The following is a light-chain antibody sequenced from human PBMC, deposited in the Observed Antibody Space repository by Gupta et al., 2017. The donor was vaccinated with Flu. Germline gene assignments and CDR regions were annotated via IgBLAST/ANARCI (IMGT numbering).Light chain of an antibody. CDR2: DAF. CDR3: QQRSSWPPT. Sequence: EIVLPQSPDTLSLSPGERATLSCRASQSISRYLAWYQQRPGQAPRLLIYDAFNRATDIPARFSGSGSGTDFTLTISSLEPEDFAVYYCQQRSSWPPTFGQGTKMEIK. V-gene: IGKV3-11*01. J-gene: IGKJ1*01. CDR1: QSISRY.